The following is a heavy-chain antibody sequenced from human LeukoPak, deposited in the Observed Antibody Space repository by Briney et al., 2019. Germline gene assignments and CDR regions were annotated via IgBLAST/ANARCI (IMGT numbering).Heavy chain of an antibody. CDR1: GGSISSYY. V-gene: IGHV4-59*01. D-gene: IGHD5-18*01. CDR3: ARGWDTAYEGY. Sequence: SETLSLTCTVSGGSISSYYWSWIRQPPGKGLEWIGYIYYSGSTNYNPSLKSRVTISVDTSKNQFSLKLSSVTAADTAVYYCARGWDTAYEGYWGQGTLVTVSS. J-gene: IGHJ4*02. CDR2: IYYSGST.